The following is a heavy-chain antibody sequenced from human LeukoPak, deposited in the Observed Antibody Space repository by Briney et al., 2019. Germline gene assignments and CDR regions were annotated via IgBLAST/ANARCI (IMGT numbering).Heavy chain of an antibody. CDR3: ARESIAARVIDY. J-gene: IGHJ4*02. D-gene: IGHD6-6*01. CDR2: IRHDGSKI. Sequence: GGSLRLSCAASGFTFSNYGMHWVRQAPGKGLEWAAFIRHDGSKIHYADSVKGRFTISRDSSKSTLYLQTNSLRAEDTAVYYCARESIAARVIDYWGQGTLVTVSS. V-gene: IGHV3-30*02. CDR1: GFTFSNYG.